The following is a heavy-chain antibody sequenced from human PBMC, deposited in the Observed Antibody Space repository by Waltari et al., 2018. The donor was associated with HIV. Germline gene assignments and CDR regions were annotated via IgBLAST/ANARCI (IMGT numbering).Heavy chain of an antibody. D-gene: IGHD4-17*01. V-gene: IGHV3-53*01. J-gene: IGHJ2*01. CDR2: SYRGGST. CDR1: GFTVSSNN. Sequence: EVQLVESGGGFILPGGPLRLSCDASGFTVSSNNIQWIHQAPGKGLEWVSASYRGGSTYYADSVKGRFTISRDNSRNTLYLQMNSLRAEDTAVYYCAKASGIVNGANSRYWYFDLWGRGTLVTVSS. CDR3: AKASGIVNGANSRYWYFDL.